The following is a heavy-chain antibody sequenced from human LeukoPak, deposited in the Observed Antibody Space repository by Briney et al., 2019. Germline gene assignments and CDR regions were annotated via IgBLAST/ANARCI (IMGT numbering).Heavy chain of an antibody. Sequence: PGGSLRLSCAASGFTFSSYLMTWVRQAPGKGLEWVANIKHNGDELNYVGSVEGRFTISRDNAKNSLYLHMTSLRAEDTAVYYCARELRTFDSWGQGTLVTVSS. CDR3: ARELRTFDS. D-gene: IGHD3-16*01. CDR1: GFTFSSYL. CDR2: IKHNGDEL. J-gene: IGHJ4*02. V-gene: IGHV3-7*01.